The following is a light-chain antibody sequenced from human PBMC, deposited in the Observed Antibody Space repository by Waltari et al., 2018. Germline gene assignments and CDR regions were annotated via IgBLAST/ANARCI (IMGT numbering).Light chain of an antibody. Sequence: QSALTQPASVSGSPGQSITIPCTGTSNDVGGYKYVSWYQQHPGKAPKVLIYDVNNRPSGVSNRFSGSKSGNTASLTISGLQAEDEADYFCSSYTSSTSVIFGGGTKVTVL. J-gene: IGLJ2*01. V-gene: IGLV2-14*03. CDR1: SNDVGGYKY. CDR2: DVN. CDR3: SSYTSSTSVI.